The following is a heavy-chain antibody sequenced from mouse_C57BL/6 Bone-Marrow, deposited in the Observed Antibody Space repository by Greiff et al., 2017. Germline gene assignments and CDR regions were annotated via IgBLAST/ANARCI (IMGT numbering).Heavy chain of an antibody. V-gene: IGHV5-6*02. D-gene: IGHD1-1*02. CDR3: ARQGALWYYFDY. J-gene: IGHJ2*01. CDR2: ISSGGSYT. Sequence: EVKLEESGGDLVKPGGSLKLSCAVSGFTFSSYGMSWVRQTPDKRLEWVATISSGGSYTYYPDSVKGRFTISRDNAKNNLYLRMSSLKAENTAMDYCARQGALWYYFDYWGQGTTLTVSS. CDR1: GFTFSSYG.